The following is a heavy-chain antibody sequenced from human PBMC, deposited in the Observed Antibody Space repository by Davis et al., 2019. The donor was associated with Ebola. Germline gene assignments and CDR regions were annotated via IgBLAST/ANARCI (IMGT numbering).Heavy chain of an antibody. D-gene: IGHD2-2*01. V-gene: IGHV3-30-3*01. CDR1: GFPFRSYA. Sequence: PGGSLRLSCTASGFPFRSYAMHWVRQPPGKGLEWVAAVSFDGTYKNYADSVKGRFTISRDNSKNTVNLEMTSLSVDDTALYYCARDPPGGYCTDTICYIFDSWGHGTLVTVSS. CDR3: ARDPPGGYCTDTICYIFDS. J-gene: IGHJ4*01. CDR2: VSFDGTYK.